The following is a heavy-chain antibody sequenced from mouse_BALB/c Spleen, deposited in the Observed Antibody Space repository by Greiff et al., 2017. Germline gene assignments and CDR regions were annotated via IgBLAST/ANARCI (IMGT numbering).Heavy chain of an antibody. CDR1: GFTFSDYY. D-gene: IGHD4-1*02. Sequence: DVKLVESGGGLVKPGGSLKLSCAASGFTFSDYYMYWVRQTPEKRLEWVATISDGGSYTYYPDSVKGRFTISRDNAKNNLYLQMSSLKSEDTAMYYCARGEANWDRGSWFAYWGQGTLVTVSA. V-gene: IGHV5-4*02. CDR2: ISDGGSYT. CDR3: ARGEANWDRGSWFAY. J-gene: IGHJ3*01.